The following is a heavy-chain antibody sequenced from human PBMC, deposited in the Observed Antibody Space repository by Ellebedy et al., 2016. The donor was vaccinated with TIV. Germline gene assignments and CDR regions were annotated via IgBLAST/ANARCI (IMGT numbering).Heavy chain of an antibody. CDR3: TRETNPPPGALAGTGFDC. V-gene: IGHV3-30*02. CDR1: GFTFSTYG. Sequence: PGGSLRLSCVASGFTFSTYGMHWVRQAPGKGLEWVAFKRFDGRMEYNGDSVKGRFIISRDLSRNTLYLQMNRLTSEDTGLYYCTRETNPPPGALAGTGFDCWGQGTLVIVSS. D-gene: IGHD6-19*01. CDR2: KRFDGRME. J-gene: IGHJ4*02.